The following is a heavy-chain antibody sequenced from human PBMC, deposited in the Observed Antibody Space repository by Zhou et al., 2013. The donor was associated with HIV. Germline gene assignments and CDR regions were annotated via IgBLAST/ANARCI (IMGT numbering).Heavy chain of an antibody. CDR1: GGTFSSYA. V-gene: IGHV1-69*04. Sequence: QVQLVQSGAEVKKPGSSVKVSCKASGGTFSSYAISWVRQAPGQGLEWMGRIIPILGIANYAQKFQGRVTITADKSTSTAYMELSSLRSEDTAVYYCARAYSSSDYYYYYMDVWGKGTTGHRLL. D-gene: IGHD6-6*01. CDR2: IIPILGIA. J-gene: IGHJ6*03. CDR3: ARAYSSSDYYYYYMDV.